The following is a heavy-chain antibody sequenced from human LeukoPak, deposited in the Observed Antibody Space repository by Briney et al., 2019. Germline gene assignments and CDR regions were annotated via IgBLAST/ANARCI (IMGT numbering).Heavy chain of an antibody. CDR1: GGSISDYY. J-gene: IGHJ4*02. CDR2: IDYSGST. CDR3: ARVSGFGDPFDY. Sequence: SETLSLTCTVSGGSISDYYWNWIRQPPGKGLEWIGYIDYSGSTNYNPSLKSRVTISVDTSKNHFSLKLSSVTAADTAIYYCARVSGFGDPFDYWGQGTLVTVSS. V-gene: IGHV4-59*08. D-gene: IGHD3-10*01.